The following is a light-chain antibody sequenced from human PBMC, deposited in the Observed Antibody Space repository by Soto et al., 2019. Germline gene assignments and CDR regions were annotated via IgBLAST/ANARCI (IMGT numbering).Light chain of an antibody. CDR3: CSYAGSYISVV. CDR2: DVS. Sequence: QSALTQPRSVSGSPGQSVTISCTGTSSDVGAYNYVSWYQQHPGKAPKLMIYDVSKRPSGVPDRFSGSKSGNTASLTISGLQAEDEADYYCCSYAGSYISVVFGGGTKLTVL. J-gene: IGLJ2*01. V-gene: IGLV2-11*01. CDR1: SSDVGAYNY.